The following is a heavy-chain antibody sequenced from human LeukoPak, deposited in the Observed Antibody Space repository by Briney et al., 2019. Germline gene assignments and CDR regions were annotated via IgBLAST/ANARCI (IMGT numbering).Heavy chain of an antibody. CDR2: ISDDSNYI. CDR1: GFTFSSYS. CDR3: AKESPRFDY. Sequence: GGSLRLSCAASGFTFSSYSMSWVRQAPGKGLEWVSSISDDSNYIYYADSVEGRFTISRDNAKNSLYLQMNSLRAEDTAVYYCAKESPRFDYWGQGTLVTVSS. V-gene: IGHV3-21*04. J-gene: IGHJ4*02.